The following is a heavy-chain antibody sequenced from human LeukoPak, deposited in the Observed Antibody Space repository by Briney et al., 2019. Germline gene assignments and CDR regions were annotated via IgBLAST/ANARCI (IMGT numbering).Heavy chain of an antibody. V-gene: IGHV3-49*04. CDR3: TRDAGS. Sequence: GGSLRLSCAASGFTFNTYGMSWVRQAPGKGLEWVGFIRSKAYGGTTEYAASVKGRFTISRDDSKSIAYLQMNSLKTEDTAVYYCTRDAGSWGQGTLVTVSS. J-gene: IGHJ4*02. CDR1: GFTFNTYG. CDR2: IRSKAYGGTT.